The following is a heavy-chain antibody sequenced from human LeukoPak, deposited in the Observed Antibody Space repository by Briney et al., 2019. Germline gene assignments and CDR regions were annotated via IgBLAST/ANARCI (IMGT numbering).Heavy chain of an antibody. D-gene: IGHD4-17*01. V-gene: IGHV4-34*01. CDR2: INHSGST. CDR3: ARHVVTDYGDYDCFDP. CDR1: GGSFSGYY. J-gene: IGHJ5*02. Sequence: PSETLSLTCAVYGGSFSGYYWSWIRQPPGKGLEWIGEINHSGSTNYNPSLKSRVTISVDTSKNQFSLKLSSVTAADTAVYYCARHVVTDYGDYDCFDPWGQGTLVTVSS.